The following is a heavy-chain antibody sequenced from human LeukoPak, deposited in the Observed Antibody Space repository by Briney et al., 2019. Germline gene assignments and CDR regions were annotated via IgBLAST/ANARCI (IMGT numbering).Heavy chain of an antibody. J-gene: IGHJ4*02. CDR1: GGSISSSSYY. Sequence: SETLSLTCTVSGGSISSSSYYWSWIRQPPGKGLEWIGSIYYSGSTYYNPSLKSRVTISVDTSKNQFSLKLSSVTAADTAVYYCARAGGLLPYYFDYWGQGTLVTVSS. CDR2: IYYSGST. D-gene: IGHD3-10*01. CDR3: ARAGGLLPYYFDY. V-gene: IGHV4-39*07.